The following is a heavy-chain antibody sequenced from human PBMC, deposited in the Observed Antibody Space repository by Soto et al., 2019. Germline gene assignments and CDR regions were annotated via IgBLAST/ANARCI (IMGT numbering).Heavy chain of an antibody. V-gene: IGHV1-69*02. CDR3: ARVAVGCSSPVCPEGGFEY. J-gene: IGHJ4*02. D-gene: IGHD2-2*01. CDR1: GGTFSSYT. CDR2: IIPLLGIA. Sequence: QVQLVQSGAEVKKPGSSVKVSCKASGGTFSSYTISWVRQAPGQGLEWMGRIIPLLGIANYAQKFQGRVTITADKSTSTGYMELSSLRSEDTAVYYCARVAVGCSSPVCPEGGFEYWGQGTLVTV.